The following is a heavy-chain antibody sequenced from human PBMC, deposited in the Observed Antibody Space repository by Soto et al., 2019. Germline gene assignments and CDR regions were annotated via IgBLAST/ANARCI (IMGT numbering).Heavy chain of an antibody. J-gene: IGHJ4*01. CDR2: ITFRGGSA. CDR1: GFTFSSYA. D-gene: IGHD3-22*01. Sequence: PGGSLRLSCAASGFTFSSYAMSWVRQAPGKGLEWVSAITFRGGSAYYADSVEGRFTISRDNSKNTLYLQMNSLRAGDTALYYCARPYRDQDTSTYSSYNYWGQGTLVTVSS. V-gene: IGHV3-23*01. CDR3: ARPYRDQDTSTYSSYNY.